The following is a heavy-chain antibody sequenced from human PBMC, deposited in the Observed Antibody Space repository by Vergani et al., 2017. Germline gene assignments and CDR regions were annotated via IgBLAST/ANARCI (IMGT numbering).Heavy chain of an antibody. Sequence: QVQLQESGPGVVKPSQTLSLTCAVSGGSISSGDHCWTWIRQRPGKGLEWIGYIFYSGTTYDNPSLRIRLTISVDTSQNQFSLKLRSVTAADTAVYYCARVDTXVPATSHFCYMDVWGKGTTVVVSS. CDR3: ARVDTXVPATSHFCYMDV. V-gene: IGHV4-31*11. D-gene: IGHD6-25*01. CDR2: IFYSGTT. J-gene: IGHJ6*03. CDR1: GGSISSGDHC.